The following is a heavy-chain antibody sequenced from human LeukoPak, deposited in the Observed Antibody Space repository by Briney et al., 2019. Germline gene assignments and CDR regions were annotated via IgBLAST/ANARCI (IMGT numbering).Heavy chain of an antibody. D-gene: IGHD5-12*01. Sequence: GGSLRLSCAASGFTFSSYAMSWVRQAPGKGLEWVSGISGSGGSTYYADSVKGRFTISRDNAKNSLYLQMNGLRAEDTAVYYCARLERGYSGYGYGKDFDYWGQGTLVTVSS. V-gene: IGHV3-23*01. CDR3: ARLERGYSGYGYGKDFDY. J-gene: IGHJ4*02. CDR1: GFTFSSYA. CDR2: ISGSGGST.